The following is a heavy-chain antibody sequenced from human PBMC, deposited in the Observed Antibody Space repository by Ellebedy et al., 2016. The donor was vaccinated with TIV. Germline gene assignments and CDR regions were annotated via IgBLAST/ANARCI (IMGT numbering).Heavy chain of an antibody. V-gene: IGHV4-34*01. CDR1: GGSFSGYY. Sequence: SETLSLTXAVYGGSFSGYYWSWIRQPPGKGLEWIGEINHSGSTNYNPSLKSRVTISVDTSKNQFSLKLSSVTAADTAVYYCARPGYCSGGSCFNWFDPWGQGTLVTVSS. D-gene: IGHD2-15*01. J-gene: IGHJ5*02. CDR2: INHSGST. CDR3: ARPGYCSGGSCFNWFDP.